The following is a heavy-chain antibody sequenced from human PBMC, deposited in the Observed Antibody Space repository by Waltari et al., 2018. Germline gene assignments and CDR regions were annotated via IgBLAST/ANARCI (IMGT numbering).Heavy chain of an antibody. J-gene: IGHJ4*02. D-gene: IGHD4-17*01. V-gene: IGHV4-38-2*01. CDR2: IYHSGST. CDR3: ARLSYYGGNSRPGYSDY. CDR1: GYSISSGYY. Sequence: QVQLQESGPGLVKPSETLSLTCAVSGYSISSGYYWGWIRQPPGKGLEWIGSIYHSGSTYYNPSLKSRVTISVDTSKNQFSLTLSSVTAADTAVYDCARLSYYGGNSRPGYSDYWGQGTLVTVSS.